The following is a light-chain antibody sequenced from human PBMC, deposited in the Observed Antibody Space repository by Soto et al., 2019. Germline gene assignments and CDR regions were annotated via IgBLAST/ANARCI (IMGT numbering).Light chain of an antibody. CDR3: SSYTSSSTPYV. V-gene: IGLV2-14*01. J-gene: IGLJ1*01. CDR1: SSDVGGYNY. Sequence: QSVLTQPASVSGSPGQSITISCTGTSSDVGGYNYGAWYQQHPGKAPKLMIYEVSNRPSGVYNRFSGSKSGNTAYLTISGLQAEDEADYYCSSYTSSSTPYVFGTGTKLTVL. CDR2: EVS.